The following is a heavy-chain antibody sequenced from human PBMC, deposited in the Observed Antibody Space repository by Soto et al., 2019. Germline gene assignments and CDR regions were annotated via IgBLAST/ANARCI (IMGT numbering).Heavy chain of an antibody. V-gene: IGHV4-34*01. CDR3: GRARLRYCSGGSCYPMRGYFQH. J-gene: IGHJ1*01. Sequence: QVQLQQWGAGLLKPSETLSLTCAVYGGSFSGYYWSWIRQPPGKGLEWIGEINHSGSTNYNQSLKRRVTISVDPSKKQFSLKLSFFAAAEPGVYYCGRARLRYCSGGSCYPMRGYFQHWGQGTLVTVSS. D-gene: IGHD2-15*01. CDR2: INHSGST. CDR1: GGSFSGYY.